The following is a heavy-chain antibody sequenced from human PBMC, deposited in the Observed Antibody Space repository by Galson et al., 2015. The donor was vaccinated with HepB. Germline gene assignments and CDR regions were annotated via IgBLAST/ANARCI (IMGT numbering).Heavy chain of an antibody. CDR3: AKDREVGYCSGGSCSPPDS. J-gene: IGHJ4*02. Sequence: RLSCAVSGFTFKDYAMSWVRQAPGKGLEWVSGISRSGGSTSYADSVKGRFTISRDNSKNTLFLEISSLRAEDTAIYYCAKDREVGYCSGGSCSPPDSWGQGTLV. CDR2: ISRSGGST. CDR1: GFTFKDYA. D-gene: IGHD2-15*01. V-gene: IGHV3-23*01.